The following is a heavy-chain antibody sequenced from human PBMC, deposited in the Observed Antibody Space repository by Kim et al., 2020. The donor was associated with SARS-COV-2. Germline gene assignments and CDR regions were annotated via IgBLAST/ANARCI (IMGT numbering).Heavy chain of an antibody. V-gene: IGHV1-2*02. CDR3: AKDLAGSIDY. CDR2: GT. D-gene: IGHD6-19*01. Sequence: GTSYAQKFQGRVTLTRDTTINAVYMELSRLTSDDTAIYYCAKDLAGSIDYWGQGTQVTVSS. J-gene: IGHJ4*02.